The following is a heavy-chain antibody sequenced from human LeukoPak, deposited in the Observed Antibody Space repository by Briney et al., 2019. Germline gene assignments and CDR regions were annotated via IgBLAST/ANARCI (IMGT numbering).Heavy chain of an antibody. Sequence: PSETLSLTCAVYGGSFSGYYRSWIRQPPGKGLEWIGEINHSGSTYYNPSLKSRVTISVDTSKNQFSLKLSSVTAADTAVYYCATVGYSYVGPRTPSAHRRTGAFDIWGQGTMVTVSS. J-gene: IGHJ3*02. CDR1: GGSFSGYY. D-gene: IGHD5-18*01. CDR3: ATVGYSYVGPRTPSAHRRTGAFDI. CDR2: INHSGST. V-gene: IGHV4-34*01.